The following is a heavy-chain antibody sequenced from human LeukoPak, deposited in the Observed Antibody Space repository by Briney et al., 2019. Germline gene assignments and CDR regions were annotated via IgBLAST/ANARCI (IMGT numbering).Heavy chain of an antibody. D-gene: IGHD5-24*01. CDR3: ARDFKMATRSDSDY. CDR2: ISSSSSYI. CDR1: GFTFSSYS. J-gene: IGHJ4*02. Sequence: GGSLRLSCAASGFTFSSYSMNWVRQAPGKGLEWVSPISSSSSYIYYADSVKGRFTISRDNAKNSLYLQMNSLRAEDTAVYYCARDFKMATRSDSDYWGQGTLVTVSS. V-gene: IGHV3-21*01.